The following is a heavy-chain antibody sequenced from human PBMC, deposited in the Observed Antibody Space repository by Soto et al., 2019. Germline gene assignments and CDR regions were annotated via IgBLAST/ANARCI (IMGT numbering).Heavy chain of an antibody. CDR3: AKHRPTHLYY. CDR2: ISYDGSDK. J-gene: IGHJ4*02. D-gene: IGHD2-8*01. Sequence: QVQLVESGGGVVQVGRSLRLSCAASGFTFRSYDMHWVRQAPGKGLEWVAVISYDGSDKHYGDSVKGRFTISRDNSKNTLYLQMNSLRHEDTAVYYCAKHRPTHLYYWGQGTLVTVSS. V-gene: IGHV3-30*18. CDR1: GFTFRSYD.